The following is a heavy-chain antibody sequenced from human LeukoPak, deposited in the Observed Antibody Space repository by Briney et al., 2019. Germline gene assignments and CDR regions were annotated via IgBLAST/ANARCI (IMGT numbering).Heavy chain of an antibody. CDR2: ISSRGTS. J-gene: IGHJ4*02. Sequence: SETLSLTCTVSGVSITSDNYWWGWIRQPPGRGLESIGTISSRGTSHSNSSLSSRLTISLDTSNNQFPLHLSFVTAVDSAVYYCVRPRDYGFDNWGQGTLVTVSS. V-gene: IGHV4-39*01. CDR3: VRPRDYGFDN. CDR1: GVSITSDNYW. D-gene: IGHD4-17*01.